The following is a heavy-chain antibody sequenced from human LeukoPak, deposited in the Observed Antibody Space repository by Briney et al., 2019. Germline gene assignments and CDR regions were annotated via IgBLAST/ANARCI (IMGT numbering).Heavy chain of an antibody. V-gene: IGHV4-4*02. CDR2: IYHSGTT. Sequence: GTLRLSCAASGFTFGSYGMSWVRQPPGKGLEWIGEIYHSGTTNCNPSLKSRVTISVDKSNNQFSLRLSSVTAADTAVYYCARRNVGYRSGQLDYWGQGTLVTVSS. CDR3: ARRNVGYRSGQLDY. J-gene: IGHJ4*02. CDR1: GFTFGSYGM. D-gene: IGHD6-19*01.